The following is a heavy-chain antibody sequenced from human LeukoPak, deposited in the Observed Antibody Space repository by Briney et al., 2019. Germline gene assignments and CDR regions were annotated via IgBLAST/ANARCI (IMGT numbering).Heavy chain of an antibody. V-gene: IGHV3-48*03. CDR2: SSSSGSTM. CDR3: AREERQWLVSDIYYYYMDV. Sequence: GGSLRLSCAASGFTFSSYEMNWVRQAPGKGLEWVSYSSSSGSTMYYADSVKGRFTISRDNAKDSLYLQMNSLRAEDTAVYYCAREERQWLVSDIYYYYMDVWGKGTTVTVSS. D-gene: IGHD6-19*01. CDR1: GFTFSSYE. J-gene: IGHJ6*03.